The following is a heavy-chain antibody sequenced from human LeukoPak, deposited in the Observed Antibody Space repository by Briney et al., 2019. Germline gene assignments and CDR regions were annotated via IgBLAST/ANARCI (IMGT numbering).Heavy chain of an antibody. Sequence: GGSLRLPCLTSGFTLSTNAMSWVRQAPGKGLEWISGISGSGASTYYADSVKGRFTISRDNSKNTLYLQMNSLRAEDTAVYYCAKDFIVGATLDYWGQGTLVTVSS. CDR3: AKDFIVGATLDY. CDR1: GFTLSTNA. CDR2: ISGSGAST. D-gene: IGHD1-26*01. J-gene: IGHJ4*02. V-gene: IGHV3-23*01.